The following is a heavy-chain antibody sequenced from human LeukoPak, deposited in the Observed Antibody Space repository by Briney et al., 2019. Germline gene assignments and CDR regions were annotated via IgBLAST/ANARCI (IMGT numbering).Heavy chain of an antibody. Sequence: SVKVSCKASGGTFSSYAISWVRQAPGQGLAWMGRIIPIFGIANYAQKFQGRVTITADKSTSTAYMELSSLRSEDTAVYYCASSRSGSPHEYFQHWGQGTLVTVSS. CDR3: ASSRSGSPHEYFQH. D-gene: IGHD1-26*01. J-gene: IGHJ1*01. CDR2: IIPIFGIA. CDR1: GGTFSSYA. V-gene: IGHV1-69*04.